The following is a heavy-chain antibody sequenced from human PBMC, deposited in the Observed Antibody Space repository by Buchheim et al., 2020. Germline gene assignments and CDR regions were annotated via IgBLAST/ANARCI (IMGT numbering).Heavy chain of an antibody. CDR2: IWYDGSNE. V-gene: IGHV3-33*06. Sequence: QVQLVESGGGVVQPGRSLRLSCAASGFTFSSYGMHWVRQAPGKGLEWVAVIWYDGSNEYYEDSVKGRFTISRDNSKKTLYLQMNSLRAEDTAVYYCAKRYTSGWEFDYWGQGTL. CDR1: GFTFSSYG. CDR3: AKRYTSGWEFDY. J-gene: IGHJ4*02. D-gene: IGHD6-19*01.